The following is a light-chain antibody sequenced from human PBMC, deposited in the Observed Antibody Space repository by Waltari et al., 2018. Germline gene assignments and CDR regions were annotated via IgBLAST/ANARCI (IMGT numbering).Light chain of an antibody. Sequence: EIVLTQSPVSLSLSPGERATLSCRSSQSISRYLAWYQQKPGPAPRLLIYGASNRATGVPPRVSGSGSGTDFSLTISGLEPEDSAVYYCQHHFRLPATFGQGTKVEIK. CDR3: QHHFRLPAT. J-gene: IGKJ1*01. CDR2: GAS. V-gene: IGKV3-20*01. CDR1: QSISRY.